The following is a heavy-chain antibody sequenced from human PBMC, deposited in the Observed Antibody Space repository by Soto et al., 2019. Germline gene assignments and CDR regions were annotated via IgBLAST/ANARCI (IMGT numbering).Heavy chain of an antibody. Sequence: QVELVESGGGVVRPGKSLTVSCTGSGFVFGGFGMHWVRQTPGKGLEWLGMASYDGTYKYFADSVKGRFPISRDNGMNTVYLQMDTLRLEDTALYYCARGGDVLDYWGRGTLVTVSS. V-gene: IGHV3-30*03. D-gene: IGHD3-16*01. CDR1: GFVFGGFG. CDR3: ARGGDVLDY. J-gene: IGHJ4*02. CDR2: ASYDGTYK.